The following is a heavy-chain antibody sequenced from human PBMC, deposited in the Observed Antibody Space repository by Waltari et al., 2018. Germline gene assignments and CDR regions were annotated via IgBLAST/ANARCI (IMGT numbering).Heavy chain of an antibody. V-gene: IGHV3-74*01. CDR1: GFTFSSHW. CDR3: ARDRGTATPLDP. CDR2: ITTDKTNT. Sequence: EVQVVESGGGLVQPGGSLRLSCVASGFTFSSHWMHWVRQVPGKGLGWFSRITTDKTNTEDADAVKGRFTGSRDNAKNTVYLQMTSVRAEDTGIYYCARDRGTATPLDPWGQGTVVTVSS. J-gene: IGHJ5*02. D-gene: IGHD3-10*01.